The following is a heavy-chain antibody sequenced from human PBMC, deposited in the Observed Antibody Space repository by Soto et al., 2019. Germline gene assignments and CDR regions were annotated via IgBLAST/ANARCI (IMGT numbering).Heavy chain of an antibody. CDR3: ARYCSSSSCYKLYGMDV. D-gene: IGHD2-2*02. Sequence: PGESLKISCKGSGYSFTNYWIIWVRQMPGKGLEWMGRIDPGYSYTKYNPSFQGHVTVSVDKSISTAYLQWTSLKASDTAMYLCARYCSSSSCYKLYGMDVWGQGTTVTVSS. J-gene: IGHJ6*02. CDR2: IDPGYSYT. V-gene: IGHV5-10-1*01. CDR1: GYSFTNYW.